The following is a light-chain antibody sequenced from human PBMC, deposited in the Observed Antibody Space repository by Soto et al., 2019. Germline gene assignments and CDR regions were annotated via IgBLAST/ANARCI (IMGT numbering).Light chain of an antibody. CDR3: CSYADTFYV. J-gene: IGLJ1*01. Sequence: SALTQPRSVSGSPGQSVTISCTGTSSDVGRYNFVSWYQQHPGKAPRLIIYDVSKRSSGVPDRFSGSKSGNTASLTISGLQAEDEADYYCCSYADTFYVFGTGTKLTVL. CDR2: DVS. CDR1: SSDVGRYNF. V-gene: IGLV2-11*01.